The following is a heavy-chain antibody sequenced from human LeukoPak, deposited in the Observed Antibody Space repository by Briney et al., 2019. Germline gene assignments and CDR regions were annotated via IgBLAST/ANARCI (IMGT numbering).Heavy chain of an antibody. D-gene: IGHD3-16*01. CDR1: GFTFSNYA. CDR3: AKDQRSGEYDYGWGPFDI. V-gene: IGHV3-23*01. Sequence: PGGSLRLSCATSGFTFSNYAMGWVRQAPGKGLEWVSAVSSSGNSAVYTDSVRGRFTISRDNSKNTILLQMNSLRAEDTAVYHCAKDQRSGEYDYGWGPFDIWGQGTMVTASS. CDR2: VSSSGNSA. J-gene: IGHJ3*02.